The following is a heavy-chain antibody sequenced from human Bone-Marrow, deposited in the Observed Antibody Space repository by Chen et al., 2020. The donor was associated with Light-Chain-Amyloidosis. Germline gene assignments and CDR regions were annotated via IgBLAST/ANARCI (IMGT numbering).Heavy chain of an antibody. Sequence: QVQLQESGPRLVKPSQTLTLTCTVSGGPISSYYWSWIRQPAGKGLEWIGRIYTRGSTNYNPSLKSRVTMSVDTSKNQFSLKLSSVTAADTAVYYCARSSSSWYEEYYYYYYYMDVWGKGTTVTVSS. CDR1: GGPISSYY. D-gene: IGHD6-13*01. CDR3: ARSSSSWYEEYYYYYYYMDV. V-gene: IGHV4-4*07. J-gene: IGHJ6*03. CDR2: IYTRGST.